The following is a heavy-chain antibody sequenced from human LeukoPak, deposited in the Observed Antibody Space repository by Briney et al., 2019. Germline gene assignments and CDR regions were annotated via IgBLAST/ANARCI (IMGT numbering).Heavy chain of an antibody. Sequence: GGSLRLSCAASRFTFSSYSMNWVRQAPGKGLEWVSSISSSSSYIYYADSVKGRFTISRDNAKNSLYLQMNSLRAEDTAVYYCARAGGGYEDPLLYYFDYWGQGTLVTVSS. D-gene: IGHD5-12*01. CDR1: RFTFSSYS. J-gene: IGHJ4*02. CDR3: ARAGGGYEDPLLYYFDY. V-gene: IGHV3-21*01. CDR2: ISSSSSYI.